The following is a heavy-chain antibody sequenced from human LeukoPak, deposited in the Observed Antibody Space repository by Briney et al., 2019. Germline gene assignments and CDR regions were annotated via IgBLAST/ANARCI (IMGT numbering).Heavy chain of an antibody. J-gene: IGHJ6*03. D-gene: IGHD3-3*01. CDR3: ARLGGGVYYYDYMDV. V-gene: IGHV5-51*01. CDR1: GYSFSNYW. Sequence: GESLKISCKGSGYSFSNYWIGWVRQMPGKGLEWMGIIYPGDSDTRYSPSFQGQVTISADKSISTAYLQWSSLKASDTAMYYCARLGGGVYYYDYMDVWGKGTTVTVSS. CDR2: IYPGDSDT.